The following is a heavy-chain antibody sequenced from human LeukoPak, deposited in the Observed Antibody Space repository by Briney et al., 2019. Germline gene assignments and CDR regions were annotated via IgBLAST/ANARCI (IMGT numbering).Heavy chain of an antibody. V-gene: IGHV4-4*07. Sequence: ETLSLTCTVSGGSISSYYWSWLRQPAGKGLEWIGRIYTSGSTNCNPSLKSRVTMSVDTSKNQFSLKLSSVTAADTAVYYCARDRSSWYYFDYWGQGTLVTVSS. D-gene: IGHD6-13*01. CDR3: ARDRSSWYYFDY. J-gene: IGHJ4*02. CDR1: GGSISSYY. CDR2: IYTSGST.